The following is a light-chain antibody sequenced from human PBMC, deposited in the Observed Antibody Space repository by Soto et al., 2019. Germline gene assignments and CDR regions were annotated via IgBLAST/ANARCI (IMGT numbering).Light chain of an antibody. J-gene: IGKJ4*01. Sequence: EVVMTQSPATLSVSLGDRATLSCRASQGVSSNLAWYQQKPGQAPRLLIYGASTRATGIPARFSGSGSGTEFTLTISSLQSEDFAVYSCQQYNNWPLTFGGGTKVDIK. V-gene: IGKV3-15*01. CDR2: GAS. CDR3: QQYNNWPLT. CDR1: QGVSSN.